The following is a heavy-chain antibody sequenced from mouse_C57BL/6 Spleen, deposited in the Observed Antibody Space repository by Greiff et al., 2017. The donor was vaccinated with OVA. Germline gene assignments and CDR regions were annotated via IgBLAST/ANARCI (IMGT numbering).Heavy chain of an antibody. CDR1: GYTFTDYY. CDR3: ARRDYSNYAWFAY. V-gene: IGHV1-26*01. CDR2: INPNNGGT. Sequence: VQLQQSGPELVKPGASVKISCKASGYTFTDYYMNWVKQSHGKSLEWIGDINPNNGGTSYNQKFKGKATLTVDKSSSTAYMELRSLTSEDSAVYYCARRDYSNYAWFAYWGQGTLVTVSA. D-gene: IGHD2-5*01. J-gene: IGHJ3*01.